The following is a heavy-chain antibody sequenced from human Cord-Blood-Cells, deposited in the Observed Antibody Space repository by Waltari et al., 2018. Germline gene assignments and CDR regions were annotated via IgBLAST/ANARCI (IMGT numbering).Heavy chain of an antibody. V-gene: IGHV4-34*01. D-gene: IGHD4-17*01. CDR2: ISHSGSA. Sequence: QVQLQQWGAGLLKPSETLSLTCTVYGGSFRGYYWSWIRQPPGKGLEWIGEISHSGSANYNPSLKSRVTLSVDTSKNQFSLKLSSVTAADTAVYYCARGGRDYGDLYWGQGTLVTVSS. CDR3: ARGGRDYGDLY. CDR1: GGSFRGYY. J-gene: IGHJ4*02.